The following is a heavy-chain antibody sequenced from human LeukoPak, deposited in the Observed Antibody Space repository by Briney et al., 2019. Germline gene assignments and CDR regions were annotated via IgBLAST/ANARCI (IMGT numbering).Heavy chain of an antibody. CDR2: ISYDGSNK. CDR1: GFTFSSYG. Sequence: PGGSLRLSCAASGFTFSSYGMHWVRQAPGKGLEWVAVISYDGSNKYCADSVKGRFTISRDNSKNTLYLQMNSLRAEDTAVYYCAKDSVSSGWDVWGQGTTVTVSS. J-gene: IGHJ6*02. V-gene: IGHV3-30*18. CDR3: AKDSVSSGWDV. D-gene: IGHD6-19*01.